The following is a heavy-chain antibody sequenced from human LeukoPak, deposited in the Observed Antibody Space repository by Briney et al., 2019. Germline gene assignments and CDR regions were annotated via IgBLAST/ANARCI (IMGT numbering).Heavy chain of an antibody. Sequence: SVKVSCKASGGTFSSYAISWVRQAPGQGLEWMGRIIPILGIANYAQKFQGRVTITADKSTSTAYMELSSLRSEDSAVYYCAREAYYYYDSSGYPAHFDYWGQGTLVTVSS. CDR2: IIPILGIA. D-gene: IGHD3-22*01. V-gene: IGHV1-69*04. J-gene: IGHJ4*02. CDR1: GGTFSSYA. CDR3: AREAYYYYDSSGYPAHFDY.